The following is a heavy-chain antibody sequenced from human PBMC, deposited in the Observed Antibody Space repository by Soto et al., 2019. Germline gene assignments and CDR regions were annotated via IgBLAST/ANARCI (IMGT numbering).Heavy chain of an antibody. Sequence: GGSLRLSCAASGFTFSSYSMNWVRQAPGKGLEWVSSISSSSSYIYYADSVKGRFTISRDNAKNSLYLQMNSLRAEDTAVYYCARVDYYDSSGNYFDYWGQGTLVTVSS. D-gene: IGHD3-22*01. V-gene: IGHV3-21*03. J-gene: IGHJ4*02. CDR3: ARVDYYDSSGNYFDY. CDR1: GFTFSSYS. CDR2: ISSSSSYI.